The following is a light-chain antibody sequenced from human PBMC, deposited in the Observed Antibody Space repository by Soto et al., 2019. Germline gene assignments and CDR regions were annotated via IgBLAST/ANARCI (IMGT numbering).Light chain of an antibody. V-gene: IGKV1-5*03. Sequence: IQMTRSPSTLSSSVGDRVTITCRASQSISSWLAWYQQKPGKAPKLLIYKASSLESGVPSRFSGSGSGTEFTLTISSLQPDDFATYYCQQYNSYSPITFGGGTKVDIK. J-gene: IGKJ4*01. CDR1: QSISSW. CDR2: KAS. CDR3: QQYNSYSPIT.